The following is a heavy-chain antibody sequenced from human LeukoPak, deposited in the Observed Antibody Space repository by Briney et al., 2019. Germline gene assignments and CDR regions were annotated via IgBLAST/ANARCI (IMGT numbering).Heavy chain of an antibody. Sequence: GGSLRLSCAASGFTFSSYSMNWVRQAPGKGLEWVAAISYDGNNKYYADSVKGRFTISRDNSKNTLYLQMNSLRPEDTAVYYCVRDLSIFGLAYYFDSWGQGTLVTVSS. CDR3: VRDLSIFGLAYYFDS. CDR2: ISYDGNNK. V-gene: IGHV3-30*03. CDR1: GFTFSSYS. J-gene: IGHJ4*02. D-gene: IGHD3/OR15-3a*01.